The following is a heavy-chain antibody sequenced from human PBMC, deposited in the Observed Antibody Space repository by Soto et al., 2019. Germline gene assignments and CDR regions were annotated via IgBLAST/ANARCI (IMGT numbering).Heavy chain of an antibody. V-gene: IGHV4-34*01. D-gene: IGHD2-15*01. Sequence: QVQLQQWGAGLLKPSETLSLTCAVYGGSFSGYYWSWIRQPPGKGLEWIGEINHSGSTNYNPSLKGRVTISVDTSKNQFSLKLSSVTAADTAVYYCASRGGSYFDYWGQGTLVTVSS. CDR2: INHSGST. CDR1: GGSFSGYY. CDR3: ASRGGSYFDY. J-gene: IGHJ4*02.